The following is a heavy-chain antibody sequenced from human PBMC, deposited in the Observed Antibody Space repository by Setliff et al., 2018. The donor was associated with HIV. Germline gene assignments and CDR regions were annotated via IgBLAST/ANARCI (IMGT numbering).Heavy chain of an antibody. CDR3: ARGTSGGHSSGYYYFDY. J-gene: IGHJ4*01. Sequence: SETLSLTCSVYGGSFSGYLWSWIRQSPGKGLEWIGEIKYTGRTTYNPSLEGRVTISLDTSKNQFSMHLTSVTAADTGVYFCARGTSGGHSSGYYYFDYWGHGTLVTVSS. V-gene: IGHV4-34*01. CDR1: GGSFSGYL. D-gene: IGHD3-22*01. CDR2: IKYTGRT.